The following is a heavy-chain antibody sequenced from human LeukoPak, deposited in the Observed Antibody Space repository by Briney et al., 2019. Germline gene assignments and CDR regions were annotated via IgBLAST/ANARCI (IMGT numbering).Heavy chain of an antibody. V-gene: IGHV1-46*01. CDR3: ARDIPRRYYYDSSGSPPLDDDAFDI. CDR1: GYTFTGYY. D-gene: IGHD3-22*01. Sequence: GASVKVSCKASGYTFTGYYMHWVRQAPGQGLEWMGIINPSGGSTSYAQKFQGRVTMTRDMSTSTVYMELSSLRSEDTAVYYCARDIPRRYYYDSSGSPPLDDDAFDIWGQGTMVTVSS. J-gene: IGHJ3*02. CDR2: INPSGGST.